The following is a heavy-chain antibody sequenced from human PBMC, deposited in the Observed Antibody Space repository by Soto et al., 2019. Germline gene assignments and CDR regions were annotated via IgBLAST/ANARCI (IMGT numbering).Heavy chain of an antibody. Sequence: SVKVSCKASGGTFSSYAISWVRQAPGQGLEWMGGIIPIFGTANYAQKFQGRVTMTGDESISTAYMELSSLIYDDTAVYYCARDQRSYGEPPFDSWGQGTLVTVSS. CDR2: IIPIFGTA. D-gene: IGHD3-16*01. CDR3: ARDQRSYGEPPFDS. J-gene: IGHJ4*02. CDR1: GGTFSSYA. V-gene: IGHV1-69*13.